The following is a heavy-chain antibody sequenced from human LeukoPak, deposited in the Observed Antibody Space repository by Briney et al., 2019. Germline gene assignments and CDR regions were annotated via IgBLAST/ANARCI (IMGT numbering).Heavy chain of an antibody. CDR2: ISLAGQT. Sequence: SETLSLTCGVSGGSISGTNWWSWVRQPPGQGLEWIGEISLAGQTNYNPSLNGRVTTSLDKSSNQLSLHLTSVTAADTATYYCSRESGPFCPFGYWGQGTLVIVSS. V-gene: IGHV4/OR15-8*02. D-gene: IGHD1-26*01. J-gene: IGHJ4*02. CDR3: SRESGPFCPFGY. CDR1: GGSISGTNW.